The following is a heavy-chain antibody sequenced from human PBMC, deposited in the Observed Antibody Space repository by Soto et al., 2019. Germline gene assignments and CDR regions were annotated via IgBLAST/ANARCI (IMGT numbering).Heavy chain of an antibody. CDR3: ANLPLGLWLVVNWFDP. Sequence: EVQLLESGGGLVQPGGSLRLSCAASGFTFSSYAMSWVRQAPGKGLEWVSAISGSGGSTYYADSVKGRFTISRDNSKNTLYLQMNSLRAEDTAVYYCANLPLGLWLVVNWFDPWGQGTLVTVSS. CDR1: GFTFSSYA. CDR2: ISGSGGST. V-gene: IGHV3-23*01. J-gene: IGHJ5*02. D-gene: IGHD6-19*01.